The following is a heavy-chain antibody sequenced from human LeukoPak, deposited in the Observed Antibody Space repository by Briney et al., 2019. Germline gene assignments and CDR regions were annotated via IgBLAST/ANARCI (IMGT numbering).Heavy chain of an antibody. V-gene: IGHV3-23*01. CDR3: AKDWGAYCGGDCYGFDY. CDR2: ISGTGTNT. D-gene: IGHD2-21*02. J-gene: IGHJ4*02. Sequence: GGSLRLSCAVSGFTFSNYAMTWVRQAPGKGLERVSNISGTGTNTYYADSVEGRFTISRDKSKNTLYLQMNSLRAEDTAVYYCAKDWGAYCGGDCYGFDYWGQGTLVTVSS. CDR1: GFTFSNYA.